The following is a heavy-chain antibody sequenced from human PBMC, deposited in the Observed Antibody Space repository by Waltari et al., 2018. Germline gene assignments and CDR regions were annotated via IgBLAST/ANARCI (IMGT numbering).Heavy chain of an antibody. CDR3: ARHLYSIDYLELAK. Sequence: EEHLLESGGGLAQPGGSLRLSCAASGFNFISYAMSCVSEAPGKGLEWVSGISDSGVITKYADSVKGRFTVSRDNSKNTVFLHLNSLRAEDTAIYYCARHLYSIDYLELAKWGQGTLVTVSS. J-gene: IGHJ4*02. V-gene: IGHV3-23*01. CDR1: GFNFISYA. CDR2: ISDSGVIT. D-gene: IGHD3-22*01.